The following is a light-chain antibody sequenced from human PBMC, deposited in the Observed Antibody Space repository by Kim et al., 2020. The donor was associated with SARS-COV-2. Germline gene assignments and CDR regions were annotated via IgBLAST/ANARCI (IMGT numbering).Light chain of an antibody. CDR3: CSYARGSIYV. CDR2: DVN. V-gene: IGLV2-11*03. Sequence: GQSVTISCTGTSSDIGAYNYVSWYQQRPGKAPKVMIYDVNKWPSGVPDRFSGSKSANTASLIISGLQSDDEAIYYCCSYARGSIYVFGSGTQLTVL. J-gene: IGLJ1*01. CDR1: SSDIGAYNY.